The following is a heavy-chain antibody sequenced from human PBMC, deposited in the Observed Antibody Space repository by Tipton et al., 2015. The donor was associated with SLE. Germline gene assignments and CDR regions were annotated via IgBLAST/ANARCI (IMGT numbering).Heavy chain of an antibody. CDR3: ARSRQVGWYGGGDY. Sequence: QVQLVQSGAEVKKPGSSVKVSCKASGGTFSNCAITWVRQAPGQGLEWMGGIIPLFGTASYAQKLQGRVTMTTDTSTSTAYMELRSLRSDDTAVYYCARSRQVGWYGGGDYWGQGTLVTVSS. J-gene: IGHJ4*02. CDR2: IIPLFGTA. D-gene: IGHD6-19*01. CDR1: GGTFSNCA. V-gene: IGHV1-69*06.